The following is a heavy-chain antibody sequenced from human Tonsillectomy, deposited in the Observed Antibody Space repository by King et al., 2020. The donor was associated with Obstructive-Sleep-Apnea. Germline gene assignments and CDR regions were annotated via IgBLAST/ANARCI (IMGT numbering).Heavy chain of an antibody. CDR3: ARVPRELPVDY. D-gene: IGHD1-26*01. CDR1: GGSISRSSYY. CDR2: SYFSGST. J-gene: IGHJ4*02. V-gene: IGHV4-39*07. Sequence: QLQESGPGLVKPSETLSLTCTVSGGSISRSSYYCGCLRHPPGNEPEGIGSSYFSGSTYLYPSLNSRVTISLDTSQNQFSLKLSSVTAADTAVYYCARVPRELPVDYWGQGTLVTVSS.